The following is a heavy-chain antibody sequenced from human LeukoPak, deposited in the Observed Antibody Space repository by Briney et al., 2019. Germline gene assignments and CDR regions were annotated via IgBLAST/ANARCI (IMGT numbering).Heavy chain of an antibody. CDR2: INHSGST. V-gene: IGHV4-34*01. D-gene: IGHD6-13*01. CDR3: ARAASIAAAGSSSPWFDP. Sequence: SETLSLTCAVYGGSFSGYYWSWIRQPPGKGLEWIGEINHSGSTNYNPSLKSRVTISVDTSKNQFSLKLSSVTAAGTAVYYCARAASIAAAGSSSPWFDPWGQGTLVTVSS. CDR1: GGSFSGYY. J-gene: IGHJ5*02.